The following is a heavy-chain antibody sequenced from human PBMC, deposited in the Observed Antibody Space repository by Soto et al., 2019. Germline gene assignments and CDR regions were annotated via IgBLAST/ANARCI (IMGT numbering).Heavy chain of an antibody. CDR2: MNPNSGNT. CDR3: ATIITYNFVFLRRKPSGSFDF. Sequence: ASVKVSCKASGYTFTSYDINWVRQATGQGLEWMGWMNPNSGNTGYAQKFQGRVTMTRNTSISTAYMELSSLRSEDTAVYYCATIITYNFVFLRRKPSGSFDFSCQRINVSVS. D-gene: IGHD3-3*01. CDR1: GYTFTSYD. J-gene: IGHJ3*01. V-gene: IGHV1-8*01.